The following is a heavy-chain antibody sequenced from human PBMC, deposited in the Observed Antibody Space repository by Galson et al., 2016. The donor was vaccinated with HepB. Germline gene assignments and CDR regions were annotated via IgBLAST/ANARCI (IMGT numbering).Heavy chain of an antibody. J-gene: IGHJ6*03. CDR1: GFSFSGYT. CDR3: ARDGYCSSTSCPKTLYYYYYMDL. Sequence: SLRLSCAASGFSFSGYTMSWFRQAPGQAPEWVSAISSTSTYTYYSDSVKGRFRVSRDNAKDSLYLQMNNLRAEDTAVYFCARDGYCSSTSCPKTLYYYYYMDLWVNGTRVTVSS. CDR2: ISSTSTYT. V-gene: IGHV3-21*04. D-gene: IGHD2-2*03.